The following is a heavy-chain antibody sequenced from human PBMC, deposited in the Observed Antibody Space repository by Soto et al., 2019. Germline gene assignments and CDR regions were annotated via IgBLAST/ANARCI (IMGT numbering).Heavy chain of an antibody. CDR2: ISGSGGST. D-gene: IGHD3-10*01. J-gene: IGHJ4*02. CDR1: GFTFSSYA. Sequence: EVQLLESGGGLVQPGGSLRLSCAASGFTFSSYAMSWVRQAPGKGLEWVSAISGSGGSTYYADSVKGRFTISRDNSKISLCRQMTSLSDEDTAVYYCAEGPLLWLGESEIDYFVYWGQGTLVTVSS. CDR3: AEGPLLWLGESEIDYFVY. V-gene: IGHV3-23*01.